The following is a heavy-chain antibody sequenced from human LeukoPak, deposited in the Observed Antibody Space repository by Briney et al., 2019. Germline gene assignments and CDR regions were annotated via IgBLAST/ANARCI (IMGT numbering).Heavy chain of an antibody. CDR1: GFTFNKYG. J-gene: IGHJ4*02. D-gene: IGHD2-21*02. CDR3: ATDCCGDSFFDY. CDR2: IGEQYDDT. Sequence: PGASLRLSCAASGFTFNKYGMAWVRQTPGKGLEWVSTIGEQYDDTHYADSVKGRFTISRDNSKNTVFLLMNGMRAEDTAVYYCATDCCGDSFFDYWGQGALAAVSS. V-gene: IGHV3-23*01.